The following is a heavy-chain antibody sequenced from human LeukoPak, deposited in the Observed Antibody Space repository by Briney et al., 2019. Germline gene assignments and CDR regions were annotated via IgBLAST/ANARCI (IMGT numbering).Heavy chain of an antibody. CDR1: GFTFSSYW. V-gene: IGHV3-7*01. CDR2: IKQDGSEK. J-gene: IGHJ5*02. D-gene: IGHD2-2*01. Sequence: PGGSLRLSCAASGFTFSSYWMSWVRQAPGKGLEWVANIKQDGSEKYYVDSVKGRFTISRDNAKNSLYLQMNSLRAEDTAVYYCARDCSSTNCYRGGFDPWGQGTLVTVSS. CDR3: ARDCSSTNCYRGGFDP.